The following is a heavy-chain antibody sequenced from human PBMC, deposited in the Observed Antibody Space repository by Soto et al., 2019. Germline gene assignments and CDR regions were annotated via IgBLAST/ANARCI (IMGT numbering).Heavy chain of an antibody. V-gene: IGHV3-15*05. Sequence: ELQLVESGGGLVKPGGSLRLSCAASGFNFSNGWMSWVRQAPGKGLEWVGRIKSKIHGGTTDYAAHVKGRFTISRDDSKDALYLEMDSLETDDTDVYYCATDEWEWGQGTLVTVSS. D-gene: IGHD1-26*01. CDR2: IKSKIHGGTT. CDR3: ATDEWE. J-gene: IGHJ4*02. CDR1: GFNFSNGW.